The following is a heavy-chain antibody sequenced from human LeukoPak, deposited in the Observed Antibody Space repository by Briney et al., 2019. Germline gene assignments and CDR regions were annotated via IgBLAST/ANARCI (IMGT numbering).Heavy chain of an antibody. CDR1: GFTFNTYA. CDR3: AKAVGRISWSFDY. D-gene: IGHD6-13*01. J-gene: IGHJ4*02. CDR2: ISYDGSDK. V-gene: IGHV3-30*18. Sequence: GGSLRLSCEASGFTFNTYAMHRVRQPPGKGLEWVALISYDGSDKIYTDSAKGRFTISRDNSESTLYLQMDSLRGDDAAVYYCAKAVGRISWSFDYWGQGALVTVSS.